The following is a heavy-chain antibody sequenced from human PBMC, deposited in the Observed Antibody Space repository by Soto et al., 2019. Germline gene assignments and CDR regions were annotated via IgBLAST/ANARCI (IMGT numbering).Heavy chain of an antibody. CDR3: TTGSAEGV. CDR2: IKRKIDGETT. V-gene: IGHV3-15*07. CDR1: GFSITNAW. J-gene: IGHJ6*02. Sequence: EVQLVESGGGLVKPGGSLRLSCVASGFSITNAWMNWVRQAPGKGLEWVGRIKRKIDGETTDYAAPVKGRFTISRDDSKNMLYLQMNSLKADDTALYYCTTGSAEGVWGQGTTVTVSS.